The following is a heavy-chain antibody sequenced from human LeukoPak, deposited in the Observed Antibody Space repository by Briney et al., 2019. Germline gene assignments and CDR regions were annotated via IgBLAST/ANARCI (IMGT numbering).Heavy chain of an antibody. J-gene: IGHJ6*03. V-gene: IGHV1-8*01. CDR3: ARVESSSWPYSYYYYYMDV. D-gene: IGHD6-13*01. CDR1: GYTFTSYD. CDR2: MNPNSGNT. Sequence: GASVKVSCKASGYTFTSYDINWVRQATGQGLEWMGWMNPNSGNTGYAQKFQGRVTMTRNTSISTAYMELSSLRSEDTAVYYCARVESSSWPYSYYYYYMDVWGKGTTVTVSS.